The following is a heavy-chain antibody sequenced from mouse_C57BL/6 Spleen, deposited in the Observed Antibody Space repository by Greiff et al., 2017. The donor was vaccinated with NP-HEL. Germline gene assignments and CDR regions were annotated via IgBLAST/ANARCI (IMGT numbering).Heavy chain of an antibody. CDR2: INPNNGGT. D-gene: IGHD2-10*01. Sequence: EVKLQESGPELVKPGASVKIPCKASGYTFTDYNMDWVKQSHGKSLEWIGDINPNNGGTIYNQKFKGKATLTVDKSSSTAYMELRSLTSEDTAVYYCARRAYYGNYGTFAYWGQGTLVTVSA. J-gene: IGHJ3*01. CDR1: GYTFTDYN. CDR3: ARRAYYGNYGTFAY. V-gene: IGHV1-18*01.